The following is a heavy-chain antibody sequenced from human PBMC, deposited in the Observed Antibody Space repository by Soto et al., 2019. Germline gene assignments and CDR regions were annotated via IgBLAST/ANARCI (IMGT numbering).Heavy chain of an antibody. V-gene: IGHV4-31*03. Sequence: QVQLQESGPGLVKPSQTLSLTCTVSGGSISSGGYYWSWIRQHPGKGLGWIGYIYYSGSTYYNPSLESRITISVETSKNQFSLKLSSVTAADTAVYYCARDHYGDYSYYFDYWGQGTLVTVSS. CDR2: IYYSGST. CDR3: ARDHYGDYSYYFDY. J-gene: IGHJ4*02. CDR1: GGSISSGGYY. D-gene: IGHD4-17*01.